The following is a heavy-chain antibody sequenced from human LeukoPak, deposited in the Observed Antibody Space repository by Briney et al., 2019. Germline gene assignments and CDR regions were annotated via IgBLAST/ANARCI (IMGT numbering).Heavy chain of an antibody. J-gene: IGHJ4*02. CDR2: ISSSGKTI. Sequence: GGSLRLSCEASGFTFSSYEMNWVRQAPGKGLEWGSYISSSGKTIYYADSTKGRFTVSRDNAKNSLYLQMNSLRAEDTAVYYCATTSIAAAVPGCFDYWGQGTLVTVFS. CDR1: GFTFSSYE. V-gene: IGHV3-48*03. D-gene: IGHD6-13*01. CDR3: ATTSIAAAVPGCFDY.